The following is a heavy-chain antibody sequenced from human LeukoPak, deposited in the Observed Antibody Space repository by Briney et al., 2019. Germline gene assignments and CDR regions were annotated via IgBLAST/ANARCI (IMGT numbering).Heavy chain of an antibody. CDR3: ARHAVEAASRWFDP. V-gene: IGHV4-39*01. CDR2: IYYSGST. Sequence: SETLSLTCTVSGGSISSSSYYWGWIRQPPGKGLEWIGSIYYSGSTYYNPSLKSRVTMSVDTSKKQFSLKLSSVTAADTAVYYCARHAVEAASRWFDPWGQGTLVTVSS. CDR1: GGSISSSSYY. D-gene: IGHD1-1*01. J-gene: IGHJ5*02.